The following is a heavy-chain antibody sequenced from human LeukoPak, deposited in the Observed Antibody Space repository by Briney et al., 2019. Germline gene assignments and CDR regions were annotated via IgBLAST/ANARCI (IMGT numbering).Heavy chain of an antibody. D-gene: IGHD3-3*01. J-gene: IGHJ4*02. CDR3: ARDGRDYDFWSGYLY. CDR2: INPNSGGT. CDR1: GYTFTGYY. Sequence: ASVKVSCKASGYTFTGYYMHWVRQAPGQGLEWMGWINPNSGGTNHAQKFQGRVTMTRDTSISTAYMELSRLRSDDTAVYYCARDGRDYDFWSGYLYWGQGTLVTVSS. V-gene: IGHV1-2*02.